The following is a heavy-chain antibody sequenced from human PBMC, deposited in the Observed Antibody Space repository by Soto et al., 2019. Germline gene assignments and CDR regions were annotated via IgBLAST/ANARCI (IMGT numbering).Heavy chain of an antibody. CDR2: ISSSSSTI. J-gene: IGHJ4*02. CDR1: GFTFSSYS. V-gene: IGHV3-48*01. Sequence: GGSLRLSCAASGFTFSSYSMNWVRQAPGKGLEWVSYISSSSSTIYYADSVKGRFTISRDNAKNSLYLQMNSLRAEDTAVYYCARGGPFGQPVSMKDYWGQGTLVTVSS. CDR3: ARGGPFGQPVSMKDY. D-gene: IGHD6-13*01.